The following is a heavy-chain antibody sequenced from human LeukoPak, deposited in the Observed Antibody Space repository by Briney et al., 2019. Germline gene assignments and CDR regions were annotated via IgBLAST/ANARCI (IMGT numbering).Heavy chain of an antibody. V-gene: IGHV3-48*03. CDR1: GFTFSSSE. D-gene: IGHD6-19*01. CDR2: ISDSGSTI. Sequence: GGSLRLSCAASGFTFSSSEMNWVRQAPGKGLEWVSYISDSGSTIYYADSVKGRFTISRDNAKNSLYLQMNSLRAEDTAVYYCAREVRSSGWYFALDYWGQGTLVTVSS. CDR3: AREVRSSGWYFALDY. J-gene: IGHJ4*02.